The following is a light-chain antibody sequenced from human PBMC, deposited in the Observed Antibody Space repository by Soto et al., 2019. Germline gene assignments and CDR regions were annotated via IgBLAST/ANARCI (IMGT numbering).Light chain of an antibody. CDR1: SSNIGAGHD. Sequence: QSVLTQPPSVSGAPGQRVTISCTGSSSNIGAGHDVHWYQQLPGTAPKLLMYGNSNRPSGVPDRFSGSKSGTSASLGITGLQAEDEADYYCQSYDSSLSGWVFGGGTKLTVL. CDR3: QSYDSSLSGWV. CDR2: GNS. V-gene: IGLV1-40*01. J-gene: IGLJ3*02.